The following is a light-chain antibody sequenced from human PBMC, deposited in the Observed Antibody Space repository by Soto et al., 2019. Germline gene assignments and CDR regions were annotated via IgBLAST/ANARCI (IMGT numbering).Light chain of an antibody. J-gene: IGLJ2*01. CDR3: QTWGTGIVV. V-gene: IGLV4-69*01. CDR2: LNGDGSH. Sequence: QTVVTQSPSASASLGASVKLTCTLSSGHSNYVIAWHQQQPEKSPRYLMKLNGDGSHSKGDGIPDRFSGSSSGAERYLTISSLQSEDEADYYCQTWGTGIVVFGGGTKVTVL. CDR1: SGHSNYV.